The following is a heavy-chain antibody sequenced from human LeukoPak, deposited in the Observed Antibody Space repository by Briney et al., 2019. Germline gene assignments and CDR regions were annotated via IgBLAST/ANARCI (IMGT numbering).Heavy chain of an antibody. CDR3: TTYGSGDNFDY. Sequence: PGGSLRLSCAASGFNFSGSAIYWVRQASGKGLEWVGRIRSKANNYATAYAASVKGRFTISRDDSKNTGYLQMNSLKTEDTAVYYCTTYGSGDNFDYWGQGTLVTVSS. D-gene: IGHD3-10*01. J-gene: IGHJ4*02. V-gene: IGHV3-73*01. CDR1: GFNFSGSA. CDR2: IRSKANNYAT.